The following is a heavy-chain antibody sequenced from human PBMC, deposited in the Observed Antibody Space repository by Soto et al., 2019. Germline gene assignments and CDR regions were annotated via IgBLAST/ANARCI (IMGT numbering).Heavy chain of an antibody. CDR1: GCTLTSYS. Sequence: ASGRVCCRASGCTLTSYSIRWVRQAPGQGLEWMGWISAYNGNTNYAQKLQGRVTITADKSTSTAYMELSSLRSEDTAVYYCARSGQLVENDAFDIWAQGTMVTVSS. V-gene: IGHV1-18*01. D-gene: IGHD6-6*01. CDR2: ISAYNGNT. J-gene: IGHJ3*02. CDR3: ARSGQLVENDAFDI.